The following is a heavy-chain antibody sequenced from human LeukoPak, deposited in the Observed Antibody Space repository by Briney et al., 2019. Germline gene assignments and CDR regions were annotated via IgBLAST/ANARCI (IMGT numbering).Heavy chain of an antibody. V-gene: IGHV3-23*01. CDR2: ISGSGGYT. J-gene: IGHJ3*02. D-gene: IGHD6-13*01. CDR3: ARDQAAAGTGDAFDI. Sequence: GSLRLSCAASGFTFSSYAMSWVRQAPGKGLEWVSGISGSGGYTYYADSVKGRVTISRDNSKNTLYLQMNSLRAEDTAVYYCARDQAAAGTGDAFDIWGQGTMVTVSS. CDR1: GFTFSSYA.